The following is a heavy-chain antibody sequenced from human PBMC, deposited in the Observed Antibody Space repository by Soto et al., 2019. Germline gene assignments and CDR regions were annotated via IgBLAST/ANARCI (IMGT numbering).Heavy chain of an antibody. CDR3: ARARGVYCSGGSCYLDY. J-gene: IGHJ4*02. CDR2: IDPSGGST. CDR1: GYTFTSYY. Sequence: QVQLVQSGAEVKKPRASVKVSCRASGYTFTSYYVHWVRQAPGHGLEWMGIIDPSGGSTSYPEKFQGRVTMTRDTSTSTVYMELSSLRSDDTAVYYCARARGVYCSGGSCYLDYWGQGTLVTVSS. V-gene: IGHV1-46*01. D-gene: IGHD2-15*01.